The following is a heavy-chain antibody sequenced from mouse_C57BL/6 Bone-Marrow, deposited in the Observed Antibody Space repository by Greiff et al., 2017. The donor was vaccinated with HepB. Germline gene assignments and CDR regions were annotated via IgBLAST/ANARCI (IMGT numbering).Heavy chain of an antibody. CDR1: GFTFSDYY. Sequence: EVQRVESEGGLVQPGSSMKLSCTASGFTFSDYYMAWVRQVPEKGLEWVANINYDGSSTYYLDSLKSRFIISRDNAKNILYLQMSSLKSEDTATYYCARDRGLLHYFDYWGQGTTLTVSS. V-gene: IGHV5-16*01. J-gene: IGHJ2*01. CDR3: ARDRGLLHYFDY. CDR2: INYDGSST.